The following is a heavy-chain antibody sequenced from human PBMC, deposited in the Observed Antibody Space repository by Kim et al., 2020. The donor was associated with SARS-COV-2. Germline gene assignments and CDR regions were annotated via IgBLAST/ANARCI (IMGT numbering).Heavy chain of an antibody. D-gene: IGHD3-10*01. CDR3: ARPVVRGVIGYYGMDV. CDR1: GYSFTSYW. Sequence: GESLKISCKGSGYSFTSYWISWVRQMPGKGLEWMGRIDPSDSYTNYSPSFQGHVTISADKSISTAYLQWSSLKASDTAMYYCARPVVRGVIGYYGMDVWGQGTTVTVSS. V-gene: IGHV5-10-1*01. J-gene: IGHJ6*02. CDR2: IDPSDSYT.